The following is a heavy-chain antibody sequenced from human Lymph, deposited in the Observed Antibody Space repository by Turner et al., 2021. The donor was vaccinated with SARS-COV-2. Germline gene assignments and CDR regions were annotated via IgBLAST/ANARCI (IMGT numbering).Heavy chain of an antibody. Sequence: QVPLVQSGAEVTHPGSSVKVPCKASVGTFRSYATSWVRQAPGQGLGWRGGIIPSLRIATYAQKCKGRVTITANKSTSTAYMGLSSLRSEDTAVFDCERGVGGFGEVGYYYYYGMDVWGQGTTVTVSS. D-gene: IGHD3-10*01. J-gene: IGHJ6*02. CDR3: ERGVGGFGEVGYYYYYGMDV. V-gene: IGHV1-69*10. CDR2: IIPSLRIA. CDR1: VGTFRSYA.